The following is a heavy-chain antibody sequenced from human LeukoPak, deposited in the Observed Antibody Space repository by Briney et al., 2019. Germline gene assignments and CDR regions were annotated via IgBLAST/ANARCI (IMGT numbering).Heavy chain of an antibody. CDR3: ARSKPGADSSGYSSFHYYYYGMDV. D-gene: IGHD3-22*01. V-gene: IGHV3-23*01. CDR1: GFTFSSYA. CDR2: ISGSGDIT. Sequence: GGSLRLSCAASGFTFSSYAMNWVRQAPGKGLEWVSGISGSGDITYYADSVKGRFSISRDNAKNALSLQMNSLRAEDTAVYYCARSKPGADSSGYSSFHYYYYGMDVWGQGTTVTVSS. J-gene: IGHJ6*02.